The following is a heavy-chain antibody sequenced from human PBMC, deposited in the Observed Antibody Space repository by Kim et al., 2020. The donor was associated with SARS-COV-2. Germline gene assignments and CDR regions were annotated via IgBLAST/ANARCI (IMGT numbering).Heavy chain of an antibody. V-gene: IGHV1-18*01. J-gene: IGHJ6*02. CDR2: ISAYNGNT. Sequence: ASVKVSCKASGYTFTSYGISWVRQAPGQGLEWMGWISAYNGNTNYAQKLQGRVTMTTDTSTSTAYMELRSLRSDDTAVYYCARDKKRAVAGTLRYYYYGMDVWGQGTTVTVSS. CDR3: ARDKKRAVAGTLRYYYYGMDV. D-gene: IGHD6-19*01. CDR1: GYTFTSYG.